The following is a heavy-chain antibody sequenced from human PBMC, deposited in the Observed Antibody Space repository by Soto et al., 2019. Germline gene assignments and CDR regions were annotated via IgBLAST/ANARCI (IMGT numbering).Heavy chain of an antibody. CDR1: RFTFSNYG. Sequence: QVQLVESGGGVVQPGRSLRLSCAASRFTFSNYGMHWVRQAPGKGLEWVAVISFDGSTKYYADSVRGRFTISRDNPKSTLFLQMNRLRAEDTAVYLCAKYSIAGDGTASFDVWGQGTRVSVSS. CDR2: ISFDGSTK. V-gene: IGHV3-30*18. J-gene: IGHJ4*02. CDR3: AKYSIAGDGTASFDV. D-gene: IGHD6-13*01.